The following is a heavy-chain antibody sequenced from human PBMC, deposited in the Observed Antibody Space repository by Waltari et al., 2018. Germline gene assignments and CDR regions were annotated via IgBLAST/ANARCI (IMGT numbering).Heavy chain of an antibody. D-gene: IGHD3-3*01. CDR2: VVPEDGET. J-gene: IGHJ4*02. CDR1: GYTFTDYY. Sequence: EVQLVQSGAEVKKPGATVKISCKVSGYTFTDYYMHWVHQAPGKGLEWMGLVVPEDGETINAEKFQGRVTRTADRSTDTAYMELRSLRSDDTAVYYCAREVSRGYDFWSGYSYFDYWGQGTLVTVSS. V-gene: IGHV1-69-2*01. CDR3: AREVSRGYDFWSGYSYFDY.